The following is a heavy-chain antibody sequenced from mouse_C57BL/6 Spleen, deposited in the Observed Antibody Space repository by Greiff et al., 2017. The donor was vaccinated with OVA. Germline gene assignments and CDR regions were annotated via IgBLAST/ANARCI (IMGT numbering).Heavy chain of an antibody. CDR2: IDSETGGT. CDR3: TREGSFDY. V-gene: IGHV1-15*01. CDR1: GFTFTDYE. Sequence: VQLQQSGAELVRPGASVTLSCKASGFTFTDYEMHWVKQTPVHGLEWIGAIDSETGGTAYNQKFKGKAILTADKSSSTAYMELRSLTSEDSAVYYCTREGSFDYWGQGTTLTVSS. J-gene: IGHJ2*01.